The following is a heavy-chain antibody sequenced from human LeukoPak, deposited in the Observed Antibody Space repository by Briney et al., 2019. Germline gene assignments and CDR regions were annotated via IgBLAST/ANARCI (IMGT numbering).Heavy chain of an antibody. Sequence: SVKVSCKASGGTFSSYAISWVRQAPGQGLEWMGGIIPIFGTANYAQKFQGRVTITADESTSTAYMELSSLRSEDTAVYYCARADYYGSGSRPDYYYYYMDVWGKGTTVTISS. CDR3: ARADYYGSGSRPDYYYYYMDV. D-gene: IGHD3-10*01. J-gene: IGHJ6*03. V-gene: IGHV1-69*13. CDR2: IIPIFGTA. CDR1: GGTFSSYA.